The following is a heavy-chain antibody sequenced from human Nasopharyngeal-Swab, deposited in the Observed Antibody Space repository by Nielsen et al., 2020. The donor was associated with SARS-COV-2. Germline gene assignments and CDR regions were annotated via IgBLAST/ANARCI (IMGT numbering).Heavy chain of an antibody. CDR3: AKDFVPDSSGYDY. J-gene: IGHJ4*02. Sequence: GGSLRLSCAASGFTFDDYAMHWVRQAPGKGLEWVSGLSWNSGSIGYADSVKGRFTISRDNDKNSLYLQMNSLRAEDTALYYCAKDFVPDSSGYDYWGQGTLVTVSS. CDR2: LSWNSGSI. D-gene: IGHD6-19*01. V-gene: IGHV3-9*01. CDR1: GFTFDDYA.